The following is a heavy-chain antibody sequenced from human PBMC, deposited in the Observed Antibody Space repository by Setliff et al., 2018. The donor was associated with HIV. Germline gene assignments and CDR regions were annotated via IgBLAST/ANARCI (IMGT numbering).Heavy chain of an antibody. V-gene: IGHV3-23*01. Sequence: PGGSLRLSCTASGFTFGDYAMNWVRQAPGKGLEWVSVISGSGDITYYRESVKGRFTVSRDNSKSTLYLQMNSLRPEDRAVYYCATTHHYARSGYYGWGQGTLVTVSS. J-gene: IGHJ4*02. D-gene: IGHD3-22*01. CDR3: ATTHHYARSGYYG. CDR1: GFTFGDYA. CDR2: ISGSGDIT.